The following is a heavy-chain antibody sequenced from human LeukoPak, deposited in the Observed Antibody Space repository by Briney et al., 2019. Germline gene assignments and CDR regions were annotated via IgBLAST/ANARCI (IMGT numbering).Heavy chain of an antibody. J-gene: IGHJ5*02. CDR2: INPNSGGT. D-gene: IGHD5-24*01. CDR3: ARDDLAEMATITTFNNWFDP. CDR1: GYTFTSYG. Sequence: GASVKVSCKASGYTFTSYGISWVRQAPGQGLEWMGWINPNSGGTNYAQKFQGRVTMTRDTSTSTAYMELSRLRSDDTAVYYCARDDLAEMATITTFNNWFDPWGQGTLVTVSS. V-gene: IGHV1-2*02.